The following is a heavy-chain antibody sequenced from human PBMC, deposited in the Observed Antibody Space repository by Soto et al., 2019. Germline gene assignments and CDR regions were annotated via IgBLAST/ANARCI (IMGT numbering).Heavy chain of an antibody. CDR2: ISYGGGTT. CDR3: AKDRPRRPSEYFFDF. CDR1: EFTFCNYA. D-gene: IGHD3-3*01. J-gene: IGHJ4*02. V-gene: IGHV3-23*01. Sequence: GGSLRLSCAASEFTFCNYAMSWVRQAPGEGLEWGSAISYGGGTTYYADSVKGRFTISRDNSKNTLYLQRNSLRAEDMAVYYCAKDRPRRPSEYFFDFGGKGTPVTVSS.